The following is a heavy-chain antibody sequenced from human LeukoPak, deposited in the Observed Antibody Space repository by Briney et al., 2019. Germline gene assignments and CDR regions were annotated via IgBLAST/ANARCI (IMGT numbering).Heavy chain of an antibody. V-gene: IGHV3-9*01. D-gene: IGHD6-19*01. CDR3: AKGPYSGGWFFIDY. CDR1: GFTFDDYA. Sequence: GRSLRLSCAASGFTFDDYAMHWVRQAPGKGLEWVSGISWNSGSIGYADSVKGRFTISRDNAKNSLYLQMNSLRAEDTALYYCAKGPYSGGWFFIDYWGQGTLVTVSS. CDR2: ISWNSGSI. J-gene: IGHJ4*02.